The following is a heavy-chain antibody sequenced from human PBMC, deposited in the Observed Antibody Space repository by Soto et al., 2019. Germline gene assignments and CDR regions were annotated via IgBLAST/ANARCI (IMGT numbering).Heavy chain of an antibody. CDR1: GGPFSGYY. CDR3: ARQEEMATIAPYFDY. D-gene: IGHD5-12*01. V-gene: IGHV4-34*01. J-gene: IGHJ4*02. CDR2: INHSGST. Sequence: SETLSLTCAVYGGPFSGYYWSWIRQPPGKGLEWIGEINHSGSTNYNPSLKSRVTISVDTSKNQFSLKLSSVTAADTAVYYCARQEEMATIAPYFDYWGQGTLVTVSS.